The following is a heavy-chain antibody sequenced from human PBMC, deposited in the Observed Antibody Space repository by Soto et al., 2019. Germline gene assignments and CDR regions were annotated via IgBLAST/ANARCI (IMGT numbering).Heavy chain of an antibody. Sequence: GGSLRLSCAASGFTFSSYGMHWVRQAPGKGLEWVAVISYDGSNKYYADSVKGRFTISRDNSKNTLYLQMNSLRAEDTAVYYCAKDGDTAMGDYYYYYGMAVWGQGTTVTVSS. CDR2: ISYDGSNK. V-gene: IGHV3-30*18. J-gene: IGHJ6*02. D-gene: IGHD5-18*01. CDR3: AKDGDTAMGDYYYYYGMAV. CDR1: GFTFSSYG.